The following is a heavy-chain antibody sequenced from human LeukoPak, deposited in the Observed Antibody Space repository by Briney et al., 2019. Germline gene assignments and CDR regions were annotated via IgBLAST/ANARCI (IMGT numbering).Heavy chain of an antibody. CDR3: ARPLYGDRYFGS. Sequence: ASVKVSCKASGYTFTGYYMYWVRQAPGQGLEWMGRINPNSGGTDYAQKFQGRVTMTRDTSISTAYMELSGLRSDDTAVYYCARPLYGDRYFGSWGQGTLVTVSS. CDR1: GYTFTGYY. D-gene: IGHD4-17*01. CDR2: INPNSGGT. V-gene: IGHV1-2*06. J-gene: IGHJ4*02.